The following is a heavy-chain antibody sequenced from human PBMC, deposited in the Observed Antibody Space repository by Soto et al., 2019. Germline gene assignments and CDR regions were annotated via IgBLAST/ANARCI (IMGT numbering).Heavy chain of an antibody. V-gene: IGHV1-2*02. J-gene: IGHJ5*02. D-gene: IGHD3-9*01. Sequence: GASVKVSCKASGYTFTSYGISWVRQAPGQGLEWMGWINPNSGGTNYAQKFQGRVTMTRDTSISTAYMELSRLRSDDTAVYYCARVPWDILTGYYPKSKLGFDPWGQGTLVTVSS. CDR3: ARVPWDILTGYYPKSKLGFDP. CDR2: INPNSGGT. CDR1: GYTFTSYG.